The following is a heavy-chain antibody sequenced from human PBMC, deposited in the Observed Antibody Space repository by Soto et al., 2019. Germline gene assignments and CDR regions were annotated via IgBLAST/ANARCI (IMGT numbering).Heavy chain of an antibody. J-gene: IGHJ4*02. CDR1: GGSISSGGYY. D-gene: IGHD3-10*01. V-gene: IGHV4-31*03. CDR3: ACSMVRGVIDYFDY. Sequence: QVQLQESGPRLVKPSQTLSLTCTVSGGSISSGGYYWSWIRQHPGKGLEWIGYIYYSGSTYYNPSLKRRVTISVDTSKNQLSLKLSSVTAADTAVYYCACSMVRGVIDYFDYWGQGTLVTVSS. CDR2: IYYSGST.